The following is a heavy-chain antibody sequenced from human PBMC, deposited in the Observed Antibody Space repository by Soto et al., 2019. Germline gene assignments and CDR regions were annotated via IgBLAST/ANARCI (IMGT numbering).Heavy chain of an antibody. D-gene: IGHD2-2*01. J-gene: IGHJ6*02. V-gene: IGHV4-31*03. CDR3: AREALVPVVYYGMDV. Sequence: LSLTCTVSGGSISSGGYYWNWIRQHPGKGLEWMGYIDHTGSTLYNPSLKSRVIISVDTSKNQFSLKLTSVTAADTAVYYCAREALVPVVYYGMDVWGQGTTVTVSS. CDR2: IDHTGST. CDR1: GGSISSGGYY.